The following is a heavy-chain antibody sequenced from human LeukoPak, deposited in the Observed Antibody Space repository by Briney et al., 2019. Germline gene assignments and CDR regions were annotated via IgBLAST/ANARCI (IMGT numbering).Heavy chain of an antibody. CDR1: GFTFSSYS. CDR3: AKDRPGTYYYDSSGYDY. D-gene: IGHD3-22*01. V-gene: IGHV3-48*02. J-gene: IGHJ4*02. CDR2: ISSTSSSI. Sequence: PGGSLRLSCAASGFTFSSYSMNWARQAPGKGLEWVSYISSTSSSIYYADSVRGRFTISRGNAKNSLYLQMNSLRDEDTAVYYCAKDRPGTYYYDSSGYDYWGQGTLVTVSS.